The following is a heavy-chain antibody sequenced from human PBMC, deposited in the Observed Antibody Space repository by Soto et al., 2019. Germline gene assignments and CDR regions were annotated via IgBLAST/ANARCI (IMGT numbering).Heavy chain of an antibody. CDR2: IYYSGST. V-gene: IGHV4-59*08. CDR3: GRYHDS. CDR1: GGSISSYY. J-gene: IGHJ4*02. Sequence: SETLSLTCTVSGGSISSYYWSWIRQPPGKGLEWIGSIYYSGSTNYNPSLKGGVTISVDTSKNQFSLKLSSVTAADTAVYYCGRYHDSGEQGTLVTVS.